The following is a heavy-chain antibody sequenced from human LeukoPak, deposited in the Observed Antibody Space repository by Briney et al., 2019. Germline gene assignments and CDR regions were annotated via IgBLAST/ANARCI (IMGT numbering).Heavy chain of an antibody. CDR2: FDPEHGET. CDR3: ARGSYCSGGSCYHKLTLPSLDY. J-gene: IGHJ4*02. D-gene: IGHD2-15*01. Sequence: ASAKVSCKVSGYTLTELPMHWVRQAPGKGLEWMGGFDPEHGETIFAQKFQGRVTMTDNTSTDTAYMELSSLRSEDTAVYYCARGSYCSGGSCYHKLTLPSLDYWGQGTLVTVSS. CDR1: GYTLTELP. V-gene: IGHV1-24*01.